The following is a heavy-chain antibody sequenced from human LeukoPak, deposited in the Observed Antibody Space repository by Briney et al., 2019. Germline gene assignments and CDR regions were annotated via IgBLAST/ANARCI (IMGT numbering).Heavy chain of an antibody. Sequence: SSVKVSCKASGGTFSSYTISWVRQAPGQGLEWMGRIIPILGIANYAQKFQGRVTITADKSTSTAYMELSSLRSEDTAVYYCARDQGRAYDFWCGYWGYFQHWGQGTLVTVSS. V-gene: IGHV1-69*04. CDR1: GGTFSSYT. CDR2: IIPILGIA. CDR3: ARDQGRAYDFWCGYWGYFQH. J-gene: IGHJ1*01. D-gene: IGHD3-3*01.